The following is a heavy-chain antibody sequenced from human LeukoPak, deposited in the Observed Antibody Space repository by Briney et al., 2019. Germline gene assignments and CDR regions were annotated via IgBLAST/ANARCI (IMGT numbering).Heavy chain of an antibody. J-gene: IGHJ4*02. Sequence: GGSLTLSCAASRISVSSNYMSWVRQAPGKGLQWVSVIYVDGSTYYADSVKGRITISRDNSKNTLYLQMNSLRAEDTAVYYCAKVRFGVTARYYFDYWGQGTLVTVSS. CDR1: RISVSSNY. CDR3: AKVRFGVTARYYFDY. D-gene: IGHD3-10*01. V-gene: IGHV3-66*01. CDR2: IYVDGST.